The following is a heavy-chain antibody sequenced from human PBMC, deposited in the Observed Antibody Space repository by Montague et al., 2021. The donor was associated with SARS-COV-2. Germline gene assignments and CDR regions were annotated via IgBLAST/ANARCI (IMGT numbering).Heavy chain of an antibody. CDR2: IYYSGST. CDR1: GGSISSYY. J-gene: IGHJ4*02. D-gene: IGHD4-17*01. V-gene: IGHV4-59*13. Sequence: SETLSLTCTVSGGSISSYYWSWIRQPPGKGLEWIGYIYYSGSTNYNPSLKSRVTISVDTSKNQFSLKLSSVTAEDTAVYYCAREPDYGDYFDYWGQGTLVTVSS. CDR3: AREPDYGDYFDY.